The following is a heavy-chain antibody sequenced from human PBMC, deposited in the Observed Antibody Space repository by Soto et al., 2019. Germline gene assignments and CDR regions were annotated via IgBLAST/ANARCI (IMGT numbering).Heavy chain of an antibody. Sequence: QVQLVQSGAEVKKPGSSVKVSCKASGGTFSSYAISWVRQAPGQGLEWMGGIIPIPGTANYAQKFQGRVTITADESTSTVYMELSSLRSEDTAVYYCARSQGSSTSLENYYYYYYGMDVWGQGTTVTVSS. CDR2: IIPIPGTA. D-gene: IGHD2-2*01. CDR1: GGTFSSYA. CDR3: ARSQGSSTSLENYYYYYYGMDV. V-gene: IGHV1-69*01. J-gene: IGHJ6*02.